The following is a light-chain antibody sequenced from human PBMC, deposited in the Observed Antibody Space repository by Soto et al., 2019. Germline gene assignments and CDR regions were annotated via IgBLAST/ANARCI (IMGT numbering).Light chain of an antibody. CDR1: QRVSNNF. J-gene: IGKJ1*01. V-gene: IGKV3D-20*01. CDR3: QHHDSTPST. Sequence: VVLTQFPGTLSLSPGETATLSCGASQRVSNNFLGWYQQKPGLPPRLLIYDATSRANGIPERFSGRGSGTHFTLTISRLETEFYAVYYPQHHDSTPSTFCRG. CDR2: DAT.